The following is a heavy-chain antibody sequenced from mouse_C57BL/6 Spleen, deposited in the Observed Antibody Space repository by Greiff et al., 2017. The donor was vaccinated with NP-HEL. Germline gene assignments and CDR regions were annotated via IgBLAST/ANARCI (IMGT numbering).Heavy chain of an antibody. Sequence: QVQLQQSGAELVRPGASVTLSCKASGYTFTDYEMHWVKQTPVHGLEWIGAIDPETGGTAYNQKFKGKAILTADKSSSTAYMELRSLTSEDSAVYYCTRAGIYYYGPYWYFDVWGTGTTVTVSS. CDR2: IDPETGGT. D-gene: IGHD1-1*01. V-gene: IGHV1-15*01. CDR3: TRAGIYYYGPYWYFDV. J-gene: IGHJ1*03. CDR1: GYTFTDYE.